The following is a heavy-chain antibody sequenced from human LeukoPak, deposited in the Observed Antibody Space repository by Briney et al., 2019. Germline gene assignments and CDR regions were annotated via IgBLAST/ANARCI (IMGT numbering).Heavy chain of an antibody. J-gene: IGHJ4*02. Sequence: GGSLRLSCAASGFTFSNYWMSWVRQAPGKGLEWVANIKQDGSEKYYVDSVKGRFTISRDNAKNSLYLQMNSLRAEDTAVYYCARADYGDYGAYWGQGTLVTVSS. D-gene: IGHD4-17*01. CDR1: GFTFSNYW. CDR3: ARADYGDYGAY. CDR2: IKQDGSEK. V-gene: IGHV3-7*05.